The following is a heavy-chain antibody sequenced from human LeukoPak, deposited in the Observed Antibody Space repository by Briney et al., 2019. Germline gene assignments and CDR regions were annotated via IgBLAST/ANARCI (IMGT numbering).Heavy chain of an antibody. D-gene: IGHD3-22*01. CDR1: GFTFSSYV. Sequence: PGGSLRLSCAASGFTFSSYVMGWVREAPAKGLEWGSAIIGSGGNTYYADSVKGRFTISRDNSKNTRYLQMNSLRAEDTAVYYCAKANYYDSSGYYGYWGQGSLVTVSS. V-gene: IGHV3-23*01. J-gene: IGHJ4*02. CDR2: IIGSGGNT. CDR3: AKANYYDSSGYYGY.